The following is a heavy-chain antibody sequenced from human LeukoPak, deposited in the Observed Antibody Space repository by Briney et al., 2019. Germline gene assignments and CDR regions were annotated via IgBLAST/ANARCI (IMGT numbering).Heavy chain of an antibody. CDR2: IYSGETTI. CDR1: GFTFSSYE. Sequence: PGGSLRLSCAASGFTFSSYEMNWVRQAPGRGLEWVSYIYSGETTIYYADSVRGRFTISRDNAKNTLYLQMNSLRAEDTAVYYCARISRIAVASFDFWGQGTLVTVSS. J-gene: IGHJ4*02. CDR3: ARISRIAVASFDF. D-gene: IGHD6-19*01. V-gene: IGHV3-48*03.